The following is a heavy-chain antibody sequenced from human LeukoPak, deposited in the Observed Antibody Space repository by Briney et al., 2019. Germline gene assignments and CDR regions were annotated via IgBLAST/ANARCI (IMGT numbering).Heavy chain of an antibody. D-gene: IGHD3-3*01. CDR1: GGSFSDYY. V-gene: IGHV4-34*01. CDR3: ARGSRYYDVLGGYYHGGVVDY. Sequence: SETLSLTCSVHGGSFSDYYWSWIRQSPGTGLEWIGEIDHSGSTNYNPSPKSRVTISIDTAKNQFSLKLSSMTAADTARYYCARGSRYYDVLGGYYHGGVVDYWGQGTLVTVSS. CDR2: IDHSGST. J-gene: IGHJ4*02.